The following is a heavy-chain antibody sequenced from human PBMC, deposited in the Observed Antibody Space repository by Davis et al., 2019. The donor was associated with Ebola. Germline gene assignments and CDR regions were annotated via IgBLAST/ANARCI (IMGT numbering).Heavy chain of an antibody. CDR3: AKAITLSSGVYYYGMDV. J-gene: IGHJ6*04. D-gene: IGHD3-10*01. CDR2: ISWDGGST. V-gene: IGHV3-43*01. CDR1: GFTFDDYT. Sequence: GGSLRLSCAASGFTFDDYTMHWVRQAPGKGLEWVSLISWDGGSTYYADSVKGRFTISRDNSKNSLYLQMNSLRTEDTALYYCAKAITLSSGVYYYGMDVWGKGTTVTVSS.